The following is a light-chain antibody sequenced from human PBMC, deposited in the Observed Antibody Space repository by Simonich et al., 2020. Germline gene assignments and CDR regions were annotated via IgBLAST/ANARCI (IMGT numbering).Light chain of an antibody. V-gene: IGKV3D-20*01. CDR2: DAS. J-gene: IGKJ5*01. Sequence: EIVLTQSPGTLSLSPGERATLSCRASQSVSSSYLAWYQQKPGLAPRLLIYDASSRATGIPDRFSGSGSGTDFTLTISSLQAEDVAVYYCQQYYSTPITFGQGTRLEIK. CDR3: QQYYSTPIT. CDR1: QSVSSSY.